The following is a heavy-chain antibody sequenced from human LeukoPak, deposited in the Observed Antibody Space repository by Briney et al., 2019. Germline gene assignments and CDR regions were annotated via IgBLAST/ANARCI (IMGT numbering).Heavy chain of an antibody. CDR2: ISGSGGST. Sequence: PGGSLRLSCAASGLTLSSYAMSWVRQAPPKGQERVSAISGSGGSTYYADSVKGRFTISRDNSKNTLYLQMNSLRAEDAAVYYCARYSYGYYFDYWGQGTLVTVSS. CDR3: ARYSYGYYFDY. D-gene: IGHD5-18*01. CDR1: GLTLSSYA. V-gene: IGHV3-23*01. J-gene: IGHJ4*02.